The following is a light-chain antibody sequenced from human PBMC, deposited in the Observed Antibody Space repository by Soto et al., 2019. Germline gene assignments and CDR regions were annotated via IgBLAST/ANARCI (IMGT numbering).Light chain of an antibody. CDR2: KAS. V-gene: IGKV1-5*03. CDR1: QSISNW. Sequence: DIPMTQSPSTLSASLGARVTITCRASQSISNWLAWYQQKPGKAPKLLIYKASSLESGVPSRFSGSGSGTEFTLTISSLQPDDFATYYCQQYNSYHTFGQGTKLEIK. CDR3: QQYNSYHT. J-gene: IGKJ2*01.